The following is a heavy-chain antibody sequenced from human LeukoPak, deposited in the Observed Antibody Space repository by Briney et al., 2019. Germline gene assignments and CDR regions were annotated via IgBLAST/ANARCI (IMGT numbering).Heavy chain of an antibody. J-gene: IGHJ3*02. D-gene: IGHD4-17*01. V-gene: IGHV3-21*01. CDR2: ISSSSSYI. CDR1: GFTFSSYS. CDR3: ARDFPLTGDYYFGAFDI. Sequence: PGGSLRLSCAASGFTFSSYSMNWVRQAPGKGLEWVSSISSSSSYIYYADSVKGRFTISRDNAKNSLYLQMNSLRAEDTAVYYCARDFPLTGDYYFGAFDIWGQGTMVTVSP.